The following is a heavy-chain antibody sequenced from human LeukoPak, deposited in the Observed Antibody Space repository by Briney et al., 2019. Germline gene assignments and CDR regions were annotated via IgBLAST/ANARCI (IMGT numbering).Heavy chain of an antibody. CDR2: IGSSGGST. J-gene: IGHJ4*02. V-gene: IGHV3-23*01. CDR3: ARAEKNMVRGVITYFDYFDY. CDR1: GFNFITAA. D-gene: IGHD3-10*01. Sequence: PGGSLRLSCAASGFNFITAAMTWVRQAPGKGLEWVSLIGSSGGSTYYADSVKGRFTISRDNFNHTLYLQMNSLRAEDTAVYYCARAEKNMVRGVITYFDYFDYWGQGTLVTVSS.